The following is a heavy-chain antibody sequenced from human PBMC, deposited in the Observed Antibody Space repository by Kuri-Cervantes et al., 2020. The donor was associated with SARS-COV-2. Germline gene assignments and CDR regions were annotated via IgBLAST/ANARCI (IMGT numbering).Heavy chain of an antibody. CDR3: ARLYDSSGAFDI. CDR2: IYPGDSDT. D-gene: IGHD3-22*01. Sequence: GGSLRLSCKGSGYSFTSYWIGWVRQMPGKGLEWMGIIYPGDSDTRYSPSFQGQVTVSADKSISTAYLQWSSLKASDTAMYYCARLYDSSGAFDIWGQGTMVTVSS. CDR1: GYSFTSYW. V-gene: IGHV5-51*01. J-gene: IGHJ3*02.